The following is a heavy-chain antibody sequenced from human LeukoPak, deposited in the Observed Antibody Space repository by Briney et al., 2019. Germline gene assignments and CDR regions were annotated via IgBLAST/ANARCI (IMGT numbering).Heavy chain of an antibody. CDR2: FDPEDGET. CDR1: GYTLTELS. CDR3: ATAHLRIVVASPSDYYYGMDG. V-gene: IGHV1-24*01. Sequence: ASVKVSCKVSGYTLTELSMHWVRQAPGKGLEWMGGFDPEDGETIYAQKFQGRVTMTEDTSTDTAYMELSSLRSEDTAVYYCATAHLRIVVASPSDYYYGMDGWGQGTTVTVSS. J-gene: IGHJ6*02. D-gene: IGHD3-22*01.